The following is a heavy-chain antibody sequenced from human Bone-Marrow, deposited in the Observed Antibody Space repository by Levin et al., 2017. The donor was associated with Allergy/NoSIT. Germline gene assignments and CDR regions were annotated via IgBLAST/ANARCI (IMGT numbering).Heavy chain of an antibody. CDR3: TRSLYALVAATPVYFDY. J-gene: IGHJ4*02. V-gene: IGHV3-9*01. CDR1: GFTFDEYA. CDR2: ISWNGVSI. Sequence: GGSLRLSCAASGFTFDEYAMHWVRQAPGKGLEWVSSISWNGVSIAYAESVKGRFTISRDDAKNSLYLQINSLRPEDTALYYCTRSLYALVAATPVYFDYWGQGILVTVSS. D-gene: IGHD2-15*01.